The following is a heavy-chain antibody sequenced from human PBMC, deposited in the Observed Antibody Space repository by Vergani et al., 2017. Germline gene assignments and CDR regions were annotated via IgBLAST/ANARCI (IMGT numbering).Heavy chain of an antibody. CDR3: APLGSGGEIDY. J-gene: IGHJ4*02. Sequence: EVQLLESGGGLVQPGGSLRLSCEASGFNFQIYWMGWVRQTAEKGLEWVANIKQDGSEDYYVDSVKGRFTISRDNAKNSLYLQMNSLRAEDTAVYYCAPLGSGGEIDYWGQGTLVTVSS. CDR1: GFNFQIYW. V-gene: IGHV3-7*01. D-gene: IGHD6-19*01. CDR2: IKQDGSED.